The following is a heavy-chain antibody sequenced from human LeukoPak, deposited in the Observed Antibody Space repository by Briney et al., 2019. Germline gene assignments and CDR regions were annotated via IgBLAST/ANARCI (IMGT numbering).Heavy chain of an antibody. CDR1: GYTFTGYY. J-gene: IGHJ4*02. Sequence: ASVKVSCKASGYTFTGYYMHWVRQAPGQGLEWMGWINPNSGGTNYAQKFQGRVTMTRDTSISTAYMELSSLRSDDTAVYYWARVFSNWNPDYWGQGTLVTVSS. V-gene: IGHV1-2*02. CDR3: ARVFSNWNPDY. D-gene: IGHD1-20*01. CDR2: INPNSGGT.